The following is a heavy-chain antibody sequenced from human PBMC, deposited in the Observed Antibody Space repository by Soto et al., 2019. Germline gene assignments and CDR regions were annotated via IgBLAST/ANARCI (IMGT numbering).Heavy chain of an antibody. CDR2: IYYSGST. V-gene: IGHV4-30-4*01. CDR3: ARVADLIVYAFDI. J-gene: IGHJ3*02. Sequence: QVQLQESGPGLVKPSQTLSLTCTVSGGSISSGDYYWSWIRQPPGKGLEWIGYIYYSGSTYYNPSLKSRVTISVDTSKNQFPLKLSSVTAADTAVYYCARVADLIVYAFDIWGQGTMVTVSS. D-gene: IGHD3-22*01. CDR1: GGSISSGDYY.